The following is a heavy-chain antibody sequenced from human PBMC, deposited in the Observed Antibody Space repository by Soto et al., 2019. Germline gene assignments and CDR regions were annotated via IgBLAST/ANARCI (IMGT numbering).Heavy chain of an antibody. CDR1: GFTFSSYA. CDR3: AKGRYSSSSLIPGSYYFDY. J-gene: IGHJ4*02. V-gene: IGHV3-23*01. D-gene: IGHD6-6*01. CDR2: ISGSGGST. Sequence: EVQLLESGGGLVQPGGSLRLSCAASGFTFSSYAMSWVRQAPGKGLEWVSAISGSGGSTYYADSVKGRFTISRDNSKNTLYLQMNSLRAEDTAVYYCAKGRYSSSSLIPGSYYFDYWGQGTLVTVSS.